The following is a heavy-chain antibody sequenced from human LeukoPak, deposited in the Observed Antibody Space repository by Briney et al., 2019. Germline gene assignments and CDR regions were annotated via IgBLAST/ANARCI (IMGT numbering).Heavy chain of an antibody. CDR1: GFTLSSYA. J-gene: IGHJ4*02. D-gene: IGHD3-22*01. CDR2: ISYDGSNK. V-gene: IGHV3-30*04. CDR3: AKGLSSGYSGSDY. Sequence: GRSLRLSCAASGFTLSSYAMHWVRQAPGKGLEWVALISYDGSNKYYADSVKGRFTISRDNSKNTLFLQMNSLRAEDTSVYHCAKGLSSGYSGSDYWGQGTLVTVSS.